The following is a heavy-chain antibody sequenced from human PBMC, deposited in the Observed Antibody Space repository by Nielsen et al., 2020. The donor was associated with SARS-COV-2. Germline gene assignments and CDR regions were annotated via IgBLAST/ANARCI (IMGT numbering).Heavy chain of an antibody. CDR3: ARDHQLPPVYYYYYGMDV. D-gene: IGHD2-2*01. J-gene: IGHJ6*02. Sequence: GGSLRLSCAASGFTFSSYAMHWVRQAPGKGLEWVAVISYDGSNKYYADSVKGRFTISRDNSKNTLYLQMNSLRAEDTAAYYCARDHQLPPVYYYYYGMDVWGQGTTVTVSS. CDR2: ISYDGSNK. V-gene: IGHV3-30-3*01. CDR1: GFTFSSYA.